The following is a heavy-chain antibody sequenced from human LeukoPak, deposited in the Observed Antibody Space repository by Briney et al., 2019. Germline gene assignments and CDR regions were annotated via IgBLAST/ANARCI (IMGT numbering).Heavy chain of an antibody. Sequence: GGSLRLSCVASGFTFSNYGMHWVRQAPGKGLEWVAVISYDETNKYYTESVKGRFTISRDDSKNSLYLQMNSLKTEDTAVYYCASPVGATTVRAFDIWGQGTMVTVSS. D-gene: IGHD1-26*01. CDR2: ISYDETNK. V-gene: IGHV3-30*03. J-gene: IGHJ3*02. CDR1: GFTFSNYG. CDR3: ASPVGATTVRAFDI.